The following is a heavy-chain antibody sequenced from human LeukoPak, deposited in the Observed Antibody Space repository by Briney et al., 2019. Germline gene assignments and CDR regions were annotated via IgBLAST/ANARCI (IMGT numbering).Heavy chain of an antibody. J-gene: IGHJ3*02. CDR2: ISGSGTNT. D-gene: IGHD3-9*01. CDR3: ARDNYILTGYYNAFDI. V-gene: IGHV3-23*01. CDR1: GFTFSSYA. Sequence: QPGGSLRLSCAASGFTFSSYAMTWVRQAPGKGLEWVSGISGSGTNTYYADSVKGRFTISRDNSKSTLYLQMNSLRAEDTAVYYCARDNYILTGYYNAFDIWGQGTLVTVSS.